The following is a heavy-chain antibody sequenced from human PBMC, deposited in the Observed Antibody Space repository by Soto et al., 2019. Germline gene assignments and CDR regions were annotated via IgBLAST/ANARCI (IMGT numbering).Heavy chain of an antibody. CDR2: ISYDGSNK. V-gene: IGHV3-30*03. Sequence: QVQLVESGGGVVQPGRSLRLSCAASGFTFSSYGMHWVRQAPGKGLEWVAVISYDGSNKYYADSVKGRFTISRDNSKNTLYLQMNSLRAEDTAVYYCASAQGVRGVGSDSDAFDIWGQGTMVTVSS. D-gene: IGHD3-10*01. J-gene: IGHJ3*02. CDR3: ASAQGVRGVGSDSDAFDI. CDR1: GFTFSSYG.